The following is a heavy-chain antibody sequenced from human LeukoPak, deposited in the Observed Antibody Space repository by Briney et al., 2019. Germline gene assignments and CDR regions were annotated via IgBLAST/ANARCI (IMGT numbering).Heavy chain of an antibody. CDR3: ARGLISGWYVARRLDP. V-gene: IGHV4-39*07. J-gene: IGHJ5*02. Sequence: PSETLSLTCTVSGGSISSSSYYWGWIRQPPGKGLEWIGSIYYSGSTYYNPSLKSRVTISVDTSKNQFSLKLSSVTAADTAVYYCARGLISGWYVARRLDPWGQGTLVTVSS. D-gene: IGHD6-19*01. CDR1: GGSISSSSYY. CDR2: IYYSGST.